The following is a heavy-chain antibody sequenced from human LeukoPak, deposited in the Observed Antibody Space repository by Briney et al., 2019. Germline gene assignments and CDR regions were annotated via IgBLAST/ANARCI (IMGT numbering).Heavy chain of an antibody. D-gene: IGHD3-22*01. V-gene: IGHV3-23*01. CDR2: ISGSGGST. Sequence: PGGSLRLSCAASGFTFSSYAMSWVRQAPGKGLEWVSAISGSGGSTYYADSVKGRFTISRDNSKNTLYLQMNSLRAEDTAVYYCAKDIVAYYYDSSGYYYVEGVLDYWGQGTLVTVSS. CDR1: GFTFSSYA. CDR3: AKDIVAYYYDSSGYYYVEGVLDY. J-gene: IGHJ4*02.